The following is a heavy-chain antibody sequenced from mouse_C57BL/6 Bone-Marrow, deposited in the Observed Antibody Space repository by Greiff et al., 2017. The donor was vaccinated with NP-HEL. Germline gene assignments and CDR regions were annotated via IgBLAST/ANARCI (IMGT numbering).Heavy chain of an antibody. J-gene: IGHJ3*01. Sequence: EVQLVESGPGLVKPSQSLSLTCSVTGYSITSGYYWNWIRQFPGNKLEWMGYISYDGSNNYNPSLKNRISITRDTSKNQFFLKLNSVTTEDTATYYCARAIYYYGSSYLAWFAYWGQGTLVTVSA. CDR3: ARAIYYYGSSYLAWFAY. CDR1: GYSITSGYY. CDR2: ISYDGSN. V-gene: IGHV3-6*01. D-gene: IGHD1-1*01.